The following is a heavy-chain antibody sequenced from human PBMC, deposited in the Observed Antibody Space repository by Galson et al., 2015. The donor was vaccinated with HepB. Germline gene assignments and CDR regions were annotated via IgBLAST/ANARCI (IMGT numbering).Heavy chain of an antibody. CDR3: AHRRAQYYYDSSGYKHDAFDI. V-gene: IGHV2-5*01. CDR2: IYWNDDK. J-gene: IGHJ3*02. CDR1: GFSLSTSGMG. D-gene: IGHD3-22*01. Sequence: PALVKPTQTLTLTCTFSGFSLSTSGMGVGWIRQPPGKALEWLALIYWNDDKRYSPYLKSRLTITKDTSTNQVVLPMTNIDPVDTATYYCAHRRAQYYYDSSGYKHDAFDIWGQGTMVTVSS.